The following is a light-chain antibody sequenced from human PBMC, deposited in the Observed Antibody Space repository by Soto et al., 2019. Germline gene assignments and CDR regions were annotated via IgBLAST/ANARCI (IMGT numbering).Light chain of an antibody. CDR1: QSVSSN. CDR3: QQYGTSPFT. Sequence: EIVMTQSPATLSVSPGERASLSCRASQSVSSNLAWYQQKPGQTPRLLIYATSTRATGIPDRFFGSGSGTDFTLTISRLEPEDFAVFFCQQYGTSPFTFGPGTTVDI. CDR2: ATS. J-gene: IGKJ3*01. V-gene: IGKV3-20*01.